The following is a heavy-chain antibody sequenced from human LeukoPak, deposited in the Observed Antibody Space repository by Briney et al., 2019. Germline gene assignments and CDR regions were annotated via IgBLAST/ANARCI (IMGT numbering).Heavy chain of an antibody. Sequence: PSETLSLTCTVSGGSMSSHPWSWIRQPAGKGLEWIGHMYTSGTTNYNPSLKSRVRMSVDTSKNQFSLKLSSVTAADTAVYYCARVAGTLTGYSSARGGYYNYYMDVWGIGTTVTVSS. CDR3: ARVAGTLTGYSSARGGYYNYYMDV. CDR1: GGSMSSHP. J-gene: IGHJ6*03. CDR2: MYTSGTT. V-gene: IGHV4-4*07. D-gene: IGHD3-9*01.